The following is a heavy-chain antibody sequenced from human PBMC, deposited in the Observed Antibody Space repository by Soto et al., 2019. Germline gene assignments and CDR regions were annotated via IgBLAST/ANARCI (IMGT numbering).Heavy chain of an antibody. D-gene: IGHD3-9*01. J-gene: IGHJ4*02. CDR2: TYYRSKWYN. CDR3: ARDISDWFFDY. V-gene: IGHV6-1*01. CDR1: GESVSSNSAG. Sequence: SQTLSLTCAISGESVSSNSAGLKWIRQSPSRGLEWLGRTYYRSKWYNDYAISVKSRITVNPDTSKNQFSLQLNSVTPDDTAVYYCARDISDWFFDYWGQGTLVTVSS.